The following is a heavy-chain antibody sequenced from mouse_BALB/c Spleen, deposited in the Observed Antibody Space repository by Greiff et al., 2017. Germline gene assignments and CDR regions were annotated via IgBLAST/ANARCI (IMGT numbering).Heavy chain of an antibody. V-gene: IGHV5-6-4*01. Sequence: EVQVVESGGGLVKPGGSLKLSCAASGFTFSSYTMSWVRQTPEKRLEWVATISSGGSYTYYPDSVKGRFTISRDNAKNTLYLQMSSLKSEDTAMYYCTRGDGAFDYWGQGTTRTVSS. D-gene: IGHD1-2*01. J-gene: IGHJ2*01. CDR2: ISSGGSYT. CDR1: GFTFSSYT. CDR3: TRGDGAFDY.